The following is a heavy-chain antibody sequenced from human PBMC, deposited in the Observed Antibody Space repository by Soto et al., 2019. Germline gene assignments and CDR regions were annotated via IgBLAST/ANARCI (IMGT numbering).Heavy chain of an antibody. CDR2: IKSKTDGGTP. J-gene: IGHJ4*02. Sequence: GGSLRLSCAASGFTFSNAWMNWVRQAPGKGLEWVGRIKSKTDGGTPDYAAPVNGRFTISRDDSKNTLYLQMNSLRTDDTAVYYCTTRDYDFWSGYWNFEYWGQGTLVTVSS. V-gene: IGHV3-15*07. CDR1: GFTFSNAW. D-gene: IGHD3-3*01. CDR3: TTRDYDFWSGYWNFEY.